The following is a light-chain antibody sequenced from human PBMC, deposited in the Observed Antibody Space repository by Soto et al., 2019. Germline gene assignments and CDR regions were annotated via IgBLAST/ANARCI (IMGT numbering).Light chain of an antibody. CDR2: GAS. CDR3: QQHGSSPPGIT. V-gene: IGKV3-20*01. Sequence: EIVLTQSPGTLSLSPGERATLSCRASQSVSSSYLAWYQQKPGQAPRLLIYGASSTATGIPDTFSGSGSGTDFTLTITSLDPEDFAVYYCQQHGSSPPGITFGQGTKLDIK. CDR1: QSVSSSY. J-gene: IGKJ5*01.